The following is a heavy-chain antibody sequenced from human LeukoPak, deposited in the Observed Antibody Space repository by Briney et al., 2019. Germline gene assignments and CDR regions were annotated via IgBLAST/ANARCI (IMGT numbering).Heavy chain of an antibody. CDR2: ISHDGNYK. CDR3: AKGVGATRGDYYYGMDV. CDR1: RFTFSDYG. D-gene: IGHD1-26*01. Sequence: GGSLRLSCAASRFTFSDYGVHWVRQAPGKGLEWVAVISHDGNYKYYADSVKGRFTISRDNSKNTLYLQMNSLRAEDTAVYYCAKGVGATRGDYYYGMDVWGQGTTVTVSS. J-gene: IGHJ6*02. V-gene: IGHV3-30-3*01.